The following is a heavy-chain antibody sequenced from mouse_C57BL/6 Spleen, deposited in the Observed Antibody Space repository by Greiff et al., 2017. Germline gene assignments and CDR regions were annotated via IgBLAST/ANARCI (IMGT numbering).Heavy chain of an antibody. CDR2: IHPNSGST. J-gene: IGHJ1*03. CDR1: GYTFTSYW. Sequence: QVQLQQPGAELVKPGASVKLSCKASGYTFTSYWMHWVKQRPGKGLEWIGMIHPNSGSTNYNEKFKSKATLTVDKSSSTAYMQLSSLTSEDSAVYYCARSEADYYGSGDPRWYFDVWGTGSTGSVSS. CDR3: ARSEADYYGSGDPRWYFDV. D-gene: IGHD1-1*01. V-gene: IGHV1-64*01.